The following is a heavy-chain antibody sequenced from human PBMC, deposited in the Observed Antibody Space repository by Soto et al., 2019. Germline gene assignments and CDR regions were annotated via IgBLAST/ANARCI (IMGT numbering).Heavy chain of an antibody. D-gene: IGHD3-10*01. CDR1: GYTFTSYG. CDR2: ISAYNGNT. CDR3: ARDGSHYGSENWFDP. V-gene: IGHV1-18*01. Sequence: PSVKVSCKASGYTFTSYGISWVRQAPEQGLEWMGWISAYNGNTNYAQKLQGRVTMTTDTSTSTAYMELRSLRSDDTAVYYCARDGSHYGSENWFDPWGQGTLVTVSS. J-gene: IGHJ5*02.